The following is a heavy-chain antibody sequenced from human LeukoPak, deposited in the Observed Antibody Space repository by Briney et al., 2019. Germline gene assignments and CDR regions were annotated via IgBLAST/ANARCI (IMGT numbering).Heavy chain of an antibody. Sequence: GESLKISCKGSGYSFASYWIGWVRQMPGKGLGWMGIIYPGDSDTRYSPSFQGQVTISADKSISTAYLQWSSLKASDTAMYYCARHVQLERLGYFDYWGQGTLVTVSS. CDR2: IYPGDSDT. CDR3: ARHVQLERLGYFDY. CDR1: GYSFASYW. J-gene: IGHJ4*02. D-gene: IGHD1-1*01. V-gene: IGHV5-51*01.